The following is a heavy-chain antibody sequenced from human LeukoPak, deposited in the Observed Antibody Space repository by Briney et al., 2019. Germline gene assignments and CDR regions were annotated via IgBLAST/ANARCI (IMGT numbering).Heavy chain of an antibody. CDR1: GGSISISSYY. D-gene: IGHD3-3*01. J-gene: IGHJ4*02. CDR2: VFTSGKT. Sequence: PSETLSLTCTVSGGSISISSYYWSWIRQPAGKGLEWLGRVFTSGKTDYNPSLKSRLTISLETSENQFSLKLTSVTAADTAVYFCAREVPVSLRFLEWDNFDSWGQGALVTVSS. V-gene: IGHV4-61*02. CDR3: AREVPVSLRFLEWDNFDS.